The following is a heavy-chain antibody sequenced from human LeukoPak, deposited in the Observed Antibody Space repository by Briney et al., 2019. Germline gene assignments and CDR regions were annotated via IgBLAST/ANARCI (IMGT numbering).Heavy chain of an antibody. D-gene: IGHD4-17*01. CDR2: IRYDGSDK. Sequence: GGSLRLSCAASGFSFSSYGMHWVRQAPGKGLEWVAFIRYDGSDKYYADSVRGRFTISRDNSKNTLYLQMSSLRAEDTAMYCCAKVLVEHDYDDYYFDYWGQGSLVTVSS. V-gene: IGHV3-30*02. J-gene: IGHJ4*02. CDR3: AKVLVEHDYDDYYFDY. CDR1: GFSFSSYG.